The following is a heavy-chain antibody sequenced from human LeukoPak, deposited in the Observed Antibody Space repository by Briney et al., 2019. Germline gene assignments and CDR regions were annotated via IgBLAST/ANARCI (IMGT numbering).Heavy chain of an antibody. D-gene: IGHD4-23*01. V-gene: IGHV5-51*01. CDR1: GYRFTNYW. CDR3: ARRSYGGKDFDY. Sequence: GESLKISCEASGYRFTNYWIGWVRQKPGKGLEWIGVIHGDDTDTRFSPSFEGQVTISADKSISTAYLQWSSLKASDTAMYYCARRSYGGKDFDYWGQGTLVTVSS. CDR2: IHGDDTDT. J-gene: IGHJ4*02.